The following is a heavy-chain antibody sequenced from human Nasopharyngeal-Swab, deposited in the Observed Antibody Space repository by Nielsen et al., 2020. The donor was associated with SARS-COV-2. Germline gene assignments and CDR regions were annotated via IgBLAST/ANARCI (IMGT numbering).Heavy chain of an antibody. CDR3: ATLPQLGERDMDI. D-gene: IGHD1-1*01. Sequence: LVKVSCKASGGTFSSYDLSWVRQAPGQGLEWIGRIIPILTIPNYAQKFQGRVTITADRSTSTAYMELRSLRSEDTAVYYCATLPQLGERDMDIWGQGTMVTVSS. CDR1: GGTFSSYD. CDR2: IIPILTIP. J-gene: IGHJ3*02. V-gene: IGHV1-69*04.